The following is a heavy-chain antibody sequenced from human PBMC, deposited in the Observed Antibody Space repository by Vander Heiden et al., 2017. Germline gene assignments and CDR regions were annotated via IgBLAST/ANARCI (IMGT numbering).Heavy chain of an antibody. CDR3: ARDHVGKLSAFDI. CDR2: IKQAGSEK. D-gene: IGHD1-26*01. CDR1: GFTFSSYW. J-gene: IGHJ3*02. Sequence: ASGFTFSSYWMSWLRQAPGKGPEWVANIKQAGSEKYYVDSVKGRFTISRDNAKNSLYLQMNSLRAEDTAVYYCARDHVGKLSAFDIWGQGTMVTVSS. V-gene: IGHV3-7*01.